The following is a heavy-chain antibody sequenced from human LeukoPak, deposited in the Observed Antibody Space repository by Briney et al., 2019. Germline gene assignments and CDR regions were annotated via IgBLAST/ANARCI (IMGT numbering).Heavy chain of an antibody. D-gene: IGHD3-22*01. J-gene: IGHJ5*02. CDR3: ARRSYYYDSSGYYLPDNWFDP. V-gene: IGHV4-39*07. CDR2: IYYSGST. CDR1: GGSISSSSYY. Sequence: SETLSLTCTVSGGSISSSSYYWGWIRQPPGKGLEWIGSIYYSGSTNYNPSLKSRVTISVDTSKNQFSLKLSSVTAADTAVYYCARRSYYYDSSGYYLPDNWFDPWGQGTLVTVSS.